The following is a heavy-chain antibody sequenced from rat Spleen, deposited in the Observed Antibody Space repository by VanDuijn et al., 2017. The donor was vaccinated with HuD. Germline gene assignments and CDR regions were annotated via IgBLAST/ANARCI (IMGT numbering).Heavy chain of an antibody. D-gene: IGHD1-11*01. J-gene: IGHJ4*01. CDR1: GFTFSNYD. CDR2: ISTGGGNT. Sequence: EVQLVESGGGLVQPGRSLKLSCAASGFTFSNYDMAWVRQAPTKGLEWVASISTGGGNTYYRDAVKGRFTISRDNAKTTLYLQMDSLRSEDTATYYCARHYGGYSEYVMDAWGQGASVTVSS. V-gene: IGHV5S23*01. CDR3: ARHYGGYSEYVMDA.